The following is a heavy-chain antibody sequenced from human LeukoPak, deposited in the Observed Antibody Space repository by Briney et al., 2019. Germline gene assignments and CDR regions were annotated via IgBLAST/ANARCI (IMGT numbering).Heavy chain of an antibody. CDR3: ARDIHDY. J-gene: IGHJ4*02. CDR1: GFPFRGFW. Sequence: GGPLKPSLAASGFPFRGFWMAWVGRPQGKGLEWVANIKQDGSEKYYVDSVKGRFTISRDNAKNSLYLQMNSLRAEDTAVYYCARDIHDYWGQGTLVTVSS. CDR2: IKQDGSEK. V-gene: IGHV3-7*01.